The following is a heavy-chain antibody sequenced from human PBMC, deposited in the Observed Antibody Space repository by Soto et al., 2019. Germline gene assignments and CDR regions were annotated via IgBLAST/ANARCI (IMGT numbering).Heavy chain of an antibody. Sequence: QVQLQESGPGLVKPSQTLSLTCTVSGGSISSGGDYWSWIRQHPGKGLEWIVYIYSSESTYYNPSLKRRVTMSVDTSQNLFSLKLTFVSAADTAVYYLASAYTTWGIFDSWGQGTLVTVSS. CDR3: ASAYTTWGIFDS. D-gene: IGHD3-16*01. CDR2: IYSSEST. J-gene: IGHJ4*02. CDR1: GGSISSGGDY. V-gene: IGHV4-31*03.